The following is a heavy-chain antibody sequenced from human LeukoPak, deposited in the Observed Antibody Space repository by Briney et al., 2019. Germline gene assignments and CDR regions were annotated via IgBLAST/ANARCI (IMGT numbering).Heavy chain of an antibody. CDR1: GGSISSYY. D-gene: IGHD1-26*01. Sequence: PSETLSLTCTVSGGSISSYYWSWIRQPPGKGLEWIGYIYYSGSTNYNPSLKSRVTISVDTSKNQFSLKLSSVTAADTAVYYCARAGSISGSYPYYYYGMNVWGRGTTVTVSS. CDR3: ARAGSISGSYPYYYYGMNV. CDR2: IYYSGST. V-gene: IGHV4-59*01. J-gene: IGHJ6*02.